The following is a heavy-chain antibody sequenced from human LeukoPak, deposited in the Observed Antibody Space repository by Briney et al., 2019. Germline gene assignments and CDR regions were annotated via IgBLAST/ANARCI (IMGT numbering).Heavy chain of an antibody. V-gene: IGHV3-20*04. CDR3: ARLRNYDSSGYYFEIGS. CDR1: GFIFNNYG. CDR2: INWNSIRV. Sequence: GESLRLSCTASGFIFNNYGMSWVRQAPGKGLEWVSGINWNSIRVGYADSVKGRFTISRDNAKNSLYLQMNSLRAEDTAFYYCARLRNYDSSGYYFEIGSWGQGTLVTVSS. J-gene: IGHJ4*02. D-gene: IGHD3-22*01.